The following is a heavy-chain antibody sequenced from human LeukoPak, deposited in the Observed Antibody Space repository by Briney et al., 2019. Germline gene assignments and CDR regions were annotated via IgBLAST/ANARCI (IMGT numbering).Heavy chain of an antibody. CDR2: IKQDGSEK. D-gene: IGHD3-22*01. J-gene: IGHJ4*02. CDR1: GFTFNSYC. CDR3: ARDRFYYDSSGCYSYYFDY. V-gene: IGHV3-7*01. Sequence: GGSLRLSRAASGFTFNSYCMSWVRQAPGKGLEWVANIKQDGSEKYYVDSVKGRFTISRDNTKNSLYLQMNSLRAEDTAVYYCARDRFYYDSSGCYSYYFDYWGQGTLVTVSS.